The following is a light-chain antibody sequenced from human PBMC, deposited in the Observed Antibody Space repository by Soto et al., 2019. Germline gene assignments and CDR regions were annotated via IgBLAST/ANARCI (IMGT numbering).Light chain of an antibody. CDR2: EVS. CDR1: SSDVGGYNF. Sequence: QSALTQPPSASGSPGQSITISCTGTSSDVGGYNFVSWYQQHPGKAPKLMISEVSNRPSGVSNRFSGSKSGNTASLTISGLQADDEADYYCSSYTSSTSYVFGTGTKLTVL. CDR3: SSYTSSTSYV. V-gene: IGLV2-14*01. J-gene: IGLJ1*01.